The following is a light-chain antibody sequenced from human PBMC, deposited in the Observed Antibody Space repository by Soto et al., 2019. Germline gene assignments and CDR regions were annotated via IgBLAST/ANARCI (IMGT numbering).Light chain of an antibody. J-gene: IGKJ4*01. CDR1: QSLLHSDGYNY. Sequence: DVVMTQSPLSLPVTPGEPASISCRSSQSLLHSDGYNYLDWFLQRPGQSPQVLIYLGSNRAPGVPDRFSGSGSGTDFTLKISRVEAEDVGDYYCMQALQAPLTFGGGTQVEIK. CDR3: MQALQAPLT. CDR2: LGS. V-gene: IGKV2-28*01.